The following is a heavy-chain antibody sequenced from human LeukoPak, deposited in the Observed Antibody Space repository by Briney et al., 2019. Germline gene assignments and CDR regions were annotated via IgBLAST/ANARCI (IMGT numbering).Heavy chain of an antibody. D-gene: IGHD3-10*01. J-gene: IGHJ4*02. CDR1: GYTFTSYY. CDR3: ARDPFRSHRSPLDWFGDP. CDR2: INPSGGST. V-gene: IGHV1-46*01. Sequence: ASVKVSCKASGYTFTSYYMHWVRQAPGQGLEWMGIINPSGGSTSYAQKFQGRVTMTRDTSTSTAYMELRNLRSDDTAVYYCARDPFRSHRSPLDWFGDPWGQGTLVTVSS.